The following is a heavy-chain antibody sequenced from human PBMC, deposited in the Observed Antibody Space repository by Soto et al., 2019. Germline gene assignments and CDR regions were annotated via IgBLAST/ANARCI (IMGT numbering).Heavy chain of an antibody. CDR3: AAGGGLPRYY. J-gene: IGHJ4*02. V-gene: IGHV4-30-2*01. D-gene: IGHD5-12*01. CDR1: GGSISSGGYS. CDR2: IYHRGST. Sequence: QLQLQESGSGLVKPSQTLSLTCAVSGGSISSGGYSWSWIRQPPGKGLEWIGYIYHRGSTYYNPSLESRVTISVDRSKNQFSLKLSSVTAAETAVYYCAAGGGLPRYYWGQGTLVTVSS.